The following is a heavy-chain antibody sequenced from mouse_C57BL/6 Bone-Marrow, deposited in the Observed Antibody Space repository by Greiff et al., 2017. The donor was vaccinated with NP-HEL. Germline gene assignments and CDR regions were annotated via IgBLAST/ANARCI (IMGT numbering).Heavy chain of an antibody. Sequence: EVKLVESVAELVRPGASVKLSCTASGFNIKNTYMHWVKQRPEQGLEWIGRIDPANGNTKYAPKFQGKATITADTSSNTAYLQLSSLTSEDTAIYYCARGRYDYDEGVYAMDYWGQGTSVTVSS. V-gene: IGHV14-3*01. CDR3: ARGRYDYDEGVYAMDY. CDR2: IDPANGNT. CDR1: GFNIKNTY. J-gene: IGHJ4*01. D-gene: IGHD2-4*01.